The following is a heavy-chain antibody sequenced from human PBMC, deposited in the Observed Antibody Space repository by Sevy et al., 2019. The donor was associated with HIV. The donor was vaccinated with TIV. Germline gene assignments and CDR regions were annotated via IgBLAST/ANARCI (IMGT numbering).Heavy chain of an antibody. D-gene: IGHD3-22*01. CDR3: ARQPPPHYDSSGYHAWFDP. J-gene: IGHJ5*02. V-gene: IGHV1-2*02. CDR2: INPNSGDT. Sequence: ASVKVSCKASGYTFTGYYMHWVRQAPGQGLEWMGWINPNSGDTNYAQKFQGRVTMTRDTSISTAYMELSRLRSDDTAVYYCARQPPPHYDSSGYHAWFDPWGQGTLVTVSS. CDR1: GYTFTGYY.